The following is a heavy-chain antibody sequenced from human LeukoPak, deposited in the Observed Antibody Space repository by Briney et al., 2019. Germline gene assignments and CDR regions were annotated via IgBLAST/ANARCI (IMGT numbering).Heavy chain of an antibody. D-gene: IGHD6-19*01. Sequence: PGRSLGLSCAASGFTFDDYAVHWVRQAPGKGLEWVSGISWKSGTIGYADSVKGRFTISRDNAKNSLYLQMNSLRAEDTALYYCAKVYSSGWYFDYWGQGTLVTVSS. CDR2: ISWKSGTI. V-gene: IGHV3-9*01. CDR3: AKVYSSGWYFDY. J-gene: IGHJ4*02. CDR1: GFTFDDYA.